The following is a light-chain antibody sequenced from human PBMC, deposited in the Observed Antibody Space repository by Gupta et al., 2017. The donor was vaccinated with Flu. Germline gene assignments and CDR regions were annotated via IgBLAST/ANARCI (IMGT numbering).Light chain of an antibody. V-gene: IGKV1-33*01. CDR1: QDVSNY. Sequence: DIELTQSPSTLSASLGDRATITCRASQDVSNYLTWYQQKPGKAPKLLIYDASNWETGIPARFSGSGSGTDFTFTISSLEPEDIATYYCQQYDNRPYTFGQGTKLEIK. CDR2: DAS. CDR3: QQYDNRPYT. J-gene: IGKJ2*01.